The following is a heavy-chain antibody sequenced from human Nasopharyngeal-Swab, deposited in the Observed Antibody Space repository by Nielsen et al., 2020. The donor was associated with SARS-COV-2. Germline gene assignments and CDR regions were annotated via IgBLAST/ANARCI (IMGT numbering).Heavy chain of an antibody. D-gene: IGHD3-22*01. CDR1: GFTFRDYS. J-gene: IGHJ4*02. Sequence: GESLKISCAASGFTFRDYSMNWVRQAPGKGLEWVSVMSGSGDNIHYADSVKGRFTISRDNAKNLLYLQMNSLRAEDTAVYYCASAHRAYGDSGYYPLDYWGKGTLVTVSS. CDR3: ASAHRAYGDSGYYPLDY. CDR2: MSGSGDNI. V-gene: IGHV3-21*01.